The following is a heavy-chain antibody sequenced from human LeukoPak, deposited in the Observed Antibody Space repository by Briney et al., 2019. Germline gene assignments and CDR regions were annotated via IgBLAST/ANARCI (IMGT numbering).Heavy chain of an antibody. CDR3: ARDLSRGYTYGNHNWFDP. CDR1: GDSVSSSSAA. CDR2: TYHRSKWYK. Sequence: SQTLSLTCAISGDSVSSSSAAWNWIRQSPSRGLEWLGRTYHRSKWYKDYAESVKGRITINPDTSKNQFSLQLNSVTPEDTAVYYCARDLSRGYTYGNHNWFDPWGQGTLVTVSS. V-gene: IGHV6-1*01. D-gene: IGHD5-18*01. J-gene: IGHJ5*02.